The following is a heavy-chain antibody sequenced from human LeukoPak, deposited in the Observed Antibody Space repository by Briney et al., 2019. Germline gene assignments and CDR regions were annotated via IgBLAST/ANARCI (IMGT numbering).Heavy chain of an antibody. D-gene: IGHD6-19*01. J-gene: IGHJ5*02. V-gene: IGHV4-34*01. CDR3: ARRPGIAVAGTNWFDP. Sequence: SETLSLTCAVYGGSFSGYYWSWIRQPPGKGLEWIGEINHSGSTNYNPSLKSRVTISVDTSKNQFSLKLRSVTAADTAVYFCARRPGIAVAGTNWFDPWGQGTLVTVSS. CDR1: GGSFSGYY. CDR2: INHSGST.